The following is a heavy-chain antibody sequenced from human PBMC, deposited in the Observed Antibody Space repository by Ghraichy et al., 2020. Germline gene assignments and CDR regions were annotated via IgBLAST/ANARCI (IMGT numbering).Heavy chain of an antibody. D-gene: IGHD2-15*01. Sequence: ASMKVSCKASGYTFTGYYMHWVRQAPGQGLEWMGWINPNSGGTNYAQKFQGRVTMTRDTSISTAYMELSRLRSDDTAVYYCARDSDVTLYCSGGSCFFDYWGQGTLVTVSS. CDR2: INPNSGGT. J-gene: IGHJ4*02. CDR1: GYTFTGYY. CDR3: ARDSDVTLYCSGGSCFFDY. V-gene: IGHV1-2*02.